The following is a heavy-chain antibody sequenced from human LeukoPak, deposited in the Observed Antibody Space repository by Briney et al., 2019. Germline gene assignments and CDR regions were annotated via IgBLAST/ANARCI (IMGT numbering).Heavy chain of an antibody. Sequence: GGSLRLSCAASGFTVSSNYMSWVRQAPGKGLEWVADIKQDGSEKYYVDSVKGRFTISRDNAKNSLYLQMNNLRAEDTAVYYCALTPDYYGSGSFDYWGQGTLVTVSS. CDR3: ALTPDYYGSGSFDY. CDR2: IKQDGSEK. CDR1: GFTVSSNY. J-gene: IGHJ4*02. V-gene: IGHV3-7*01. D-gene: IGHD3-10*01.